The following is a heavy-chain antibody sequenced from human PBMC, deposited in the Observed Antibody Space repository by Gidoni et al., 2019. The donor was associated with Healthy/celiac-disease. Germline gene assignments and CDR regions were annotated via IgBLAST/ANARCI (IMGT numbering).Heavy chain of an antibody. Sequence: QVQLVQSGAEVKKPGASGKVSCKASGYISSSYGITWVRQAPGQGLEWMGWISAYKINTNSAQKVQGRVTMTTDTSTSTAYMELRSLRFDDTAVYYCARGGGSGSQYYYYYYALDVLGQGTTVTVSS. CDR1: GYISSSYG. CDR2: ISAYKINT. D-gene: IGHD3-10*01. V-gene: IGHV1-18*04. CDR3: ARGGGSGSQYYYYYYALDV. J-gene: IGHJ6*02.